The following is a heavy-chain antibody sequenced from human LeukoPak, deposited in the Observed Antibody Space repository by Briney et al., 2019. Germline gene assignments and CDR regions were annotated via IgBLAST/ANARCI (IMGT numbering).Heavy chain of an antibody. Sequence: ASVKVSCKASGYTFTGYYMHWVRQAPGQGLEWMGWISAYNGNTNYAQKPQGRVTMTTDTSTSTAYMELRSLRSDDTAVYYCARVYYYDSSVYQFWGEGTLFTVSS. CDR1: GYTFTGYY. V-gene: IGHV1-18*04. J-gene: IGHJ4*02. CDR3: ARVYYYDSSVYQF. D-gene: IGHD3-22*01. CDR2: ISAYNGNT.